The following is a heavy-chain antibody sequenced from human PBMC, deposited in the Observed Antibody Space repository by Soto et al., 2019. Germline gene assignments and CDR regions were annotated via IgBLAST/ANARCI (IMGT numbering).Heavy chain of an antibody. J-gene: IGHJ4*02. V-gene: IGHV1-18*01. CDR2: ISAYNGNT. CDR1: GYTFTSYG. CDR3: ARCGAEAYYDFWSGYYIDY. Sequence: QVQLVQSGAEVKKPGASVKVSCKASGYTFTSYGISWVRQAPGQGLEWMGWISAYNGNTNYAQKLQGRVTMTTDSSTSTAYMELRSLRSDDTAVYYCARCGAEAYYDFWSGYYIDYWGQGTLVTVSS. D-gene: IGHD3-3*01.